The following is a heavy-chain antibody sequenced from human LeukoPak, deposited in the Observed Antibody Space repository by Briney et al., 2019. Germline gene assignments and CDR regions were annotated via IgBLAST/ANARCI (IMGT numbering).Heavy chain of an antibody. Sequence: GGSLRLSCAASGFTFSSYAMHWVRQAPGKGLDWVAVISYDVGNKYYTDSVKGRFTISRDNSKNTLYLQMNSLRAEDTAVYYCARALGYCSSTNCYSWFDPWGQGTLVTVSS. CDR2: ISYDVGNK. V-gene: IGHV3-30-3*01. J-gene: IGHJ5*02. CDR3: ARALGYCSSTNCYSWFDP. CDR1: GFTFSSYA. D-gene: IGHD2-2*01.